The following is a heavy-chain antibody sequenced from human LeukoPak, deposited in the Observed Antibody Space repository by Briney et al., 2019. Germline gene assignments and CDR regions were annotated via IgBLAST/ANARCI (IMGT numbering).Heavy chain of an antibody. CDR2: ISYDGSNK. J-gene: IGHJ4*02. Sequence: SCKASGYTFTSYGMHWVRQAPGKGLEWVAVISYDGSNKYYADSVKGRFTISRDNSKNTLYLQMNSLRAEDTAVYYCAKDRGSSSGFDYWGQGTLVTVSS. CDR3: AKDRGSSSGFDY. CDR1: GYTFTSYG. D-gene: IGHD6-6*01. V-gene: IGHV3-30*18.